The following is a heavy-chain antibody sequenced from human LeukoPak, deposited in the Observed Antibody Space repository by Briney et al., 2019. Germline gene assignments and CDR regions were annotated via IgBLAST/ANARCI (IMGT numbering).Heavy chain of an antibody. V-gene: IGHV1-18*01. CDR3: ARESGSDAFDI. CDR1: GYTFTKYG. J-gene: IGHJ3*02. Sequence: VASVKVSCKASGYTFTKYGVSWVRQAPGQGLEWMGWISAYNGDIKYAQRGKGRVTMTTDTSTSTVYMELRSLRSDDTAGYYCARESGSDAFDIWGQGTMVTVSS. CDR2: ISAYNGDI.